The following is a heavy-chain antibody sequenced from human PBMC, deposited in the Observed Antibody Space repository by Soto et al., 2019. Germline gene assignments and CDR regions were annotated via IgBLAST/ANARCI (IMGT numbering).Heavy chain of an antibody. J-gene: IGHJ4*02. CDR2: INWKSDI. CDR3: AISQDRGGRTTFIY. D-gene: IGHD3-16*01. Sequence: GGSLRLSCAVPGFTFDDNAMHWVRQAPEKGLEWVSGINWKSDIGYADSVKCRFTISRDNAENSLYLQMNSLRAEDTALYYCAISQDRGGRTTFIYWGQGTQVTVSS. V-gene: IGHV3-9*01. CDR1: GFTFDDNA.